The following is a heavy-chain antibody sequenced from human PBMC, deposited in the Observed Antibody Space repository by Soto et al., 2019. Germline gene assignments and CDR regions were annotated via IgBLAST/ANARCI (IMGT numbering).Heavy chain of an antibody. D-gene: IGHD3-16*01. Sequence: EVQLVESGGGLVQPGGSLRLSCAASGFTFSTYWMTWVSRPPGKGLEWVANLDQDGSERYYVDSVRGRFTISRDNAKNSLYLQMNSLRAEDTAVYYCVCGGNFFVYWGPGTLVTVSP. CDR3: VCGGNFFVY. CDR1: GFTFSTYW. J-gene: IGHJ4*02. CDR2: LDQDGSER. V-gene: IGHV3-7*01.